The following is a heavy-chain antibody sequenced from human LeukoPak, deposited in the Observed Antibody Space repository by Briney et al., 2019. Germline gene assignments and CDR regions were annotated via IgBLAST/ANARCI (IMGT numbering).Heavy chain of an antibody. J-gene: IGHJ6*02. Sequence: SETLSLTCTVSGASISSGDYYWTWIRQPPGKGLEWIGYIYDSGRTDFNPSLKSRVTISIDRSKNQFSLKLSSVTAADTAVYYCARTGYCSSKYCDYYGMDVWGQGTTVIVSS. V-gene: IGHV4-30-2*02. D-gene: IGHD6-13*01. CDR3: ARTGYCSSKYCDYYGMDV. CDR2: IYDSGRT. CDR1: GASISSGDYY.